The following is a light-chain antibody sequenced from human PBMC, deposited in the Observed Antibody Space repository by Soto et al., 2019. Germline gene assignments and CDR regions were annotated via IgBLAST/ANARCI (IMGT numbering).Light chain of an antibody. CDR2: KAS. J-gene: IGKJ1*01. CDR1: QSISSW. V-gene: IGKV1-5*03. CDR3: QQYSSYPT. Sequence: DIQMTQSPSTLSASVGDRVTITCRASQSISSWLAWYQQKPGKAPKLLIYKASCLESGVPSRFSGSGSGTEFTLTISSLQPYDFASYYCQQYSSYPTFGQGIKVEIK.